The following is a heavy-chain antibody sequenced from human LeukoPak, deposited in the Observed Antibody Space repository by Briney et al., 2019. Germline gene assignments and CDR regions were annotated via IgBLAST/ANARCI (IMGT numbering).Heavy chain of an antibody. J-gene: IGHJ6*03. Sequence: KPSETLSLTCAVYGGSFSGYYWSWIRQPPGKGLEWIGEINHSGSTYYNPSLKSRVTISVDTSKNQFSLKLSSVTAADTAVYYCARDETTPYYYYYYMDVWGKGTTVTVSS. CDR1: GGSFSGYY. D-gene: IGHD1-7*01. CDR2: INHSGST. CDR3: ARDETTPYYYYYYMDV. V-gene: IGHV4-34*01.